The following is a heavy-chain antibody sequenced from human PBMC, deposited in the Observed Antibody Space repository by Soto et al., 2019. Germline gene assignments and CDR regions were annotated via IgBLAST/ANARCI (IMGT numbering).Heavy chain of an antibody. CDR3: AARPRYGDKAFDF. J-gene: IGHJ4*02. Sequence: QLRLQESGPGLVKPSETLSLTCTVSGGSISTSHYYWDWIRQPPGEGLEWIGGIFYSGSTYYNPSLKSRVTISGDTSKNQFSLTLTSVTAADTAVYYCAARPRYGDKAFDFWGPGTLATVSS. D-gene: IGHD5-18*01. CDR1: GGSISTSHYY. CDR2: IFYSGST. V-gene: IGHV4-39*01.